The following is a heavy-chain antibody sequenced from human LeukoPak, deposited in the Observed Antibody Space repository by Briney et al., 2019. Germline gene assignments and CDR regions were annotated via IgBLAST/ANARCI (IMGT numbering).Heavy chain of an antibody. D-gene: IGHD4-17*01. V-gene: IGHV1-2*02. CDR1: GYTFTGYY. CDR2: INPNSGGT. CDR3: ARGGDYGDIANDY. J-gene: IGHJ4*02. Sequence: ASVKDSCKASGYTFTGYYMHWVRQAPGQGLEWMGWINPNSGGTNYAQKFQGRVTMTRDTSISTAYMELSRLRSDDTAVYYCARGGDYGDIANDYWGQGTLVTVSS.